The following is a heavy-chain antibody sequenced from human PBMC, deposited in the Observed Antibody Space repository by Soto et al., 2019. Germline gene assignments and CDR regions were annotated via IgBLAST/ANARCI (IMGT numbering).Heavy chain of an antibody. V-gene: IGHV6-1*01. CDR2: TYYRSKWYN. D-gene: IGHD2-2*01. CDR3: ARGVYCSSTSCSPYYFDY. CDR1: GDSVSSNSAA. J-gene: IGHJ4*02. Sequence: SHTLSLTCAISGDSVSSNSAAWNWIRQSPSRGREWLGRTYYRSKWYNDYAVSVKSRITINPDTSKNQFSLRLNSVTPEDTAVYYCARGVYCSSTSCSPYYFDYWGQGTLVTVSS.